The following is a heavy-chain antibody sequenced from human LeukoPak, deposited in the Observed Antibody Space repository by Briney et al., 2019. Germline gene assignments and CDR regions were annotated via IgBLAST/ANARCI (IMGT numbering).Heavy chain of an antibody. CDR1: GFTFTSYS. D-gene: IGHD4-17*01. V-gene: IGHV3-21*01. CDR2: ISSSSSYI. Sequence: GGSLRLSCAASGFTFTSYSMNWVRQAPAKGLERVSSISSSSSYIYYADSVKGRFTISRDNAKNSLYLQMNSLRAEDTAVYYCARDLYGDYAGDYWGQGTLVTVSS. J-gene: IGHJ4*02. CDR3: ARDLYGDYAGDY.